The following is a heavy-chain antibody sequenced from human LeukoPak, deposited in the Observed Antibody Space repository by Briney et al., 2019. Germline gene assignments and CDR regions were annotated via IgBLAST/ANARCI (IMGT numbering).Heavy chain of an antibody. J-gene: IGHJ4*02. CDR2: IYYSGST. D-gene: IGHD1-14*01. CDR3: ARAPEYGLYYFDY. Sequence: SSETLSLTCTVSGGSISSSTFYWGWLRQPPGKGLEWIGTIYYSGSTFYNPSLKSRVTVSVDTSKNQFSLKLTSVTAADTAVYYCARAPEYGLYYFDYWGQGTLVTVSS. V-gene: IGHV4-39*07. CDR1: GGSISSSTFY.